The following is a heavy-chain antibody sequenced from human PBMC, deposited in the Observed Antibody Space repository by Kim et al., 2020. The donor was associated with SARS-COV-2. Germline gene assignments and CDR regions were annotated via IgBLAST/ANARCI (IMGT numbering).Heavy chain of an antibody. CDR1: GGSISSYY. CDR2: IYYSGST. CDR3: ARHGGGGST. D-gene: IGHD2-15*01. J-gene: IGHJ4*02. V-gene: IGHV4-59*08. Sequence: SETMSLTCTVSGGSISSYYWSWIRQPPGKGLEWIGYIYYSGSTNYNPSLKSRVTISVDTSKNQFSLKLSSVTAADTAVYYCARHGGGGSTWGQGTLVTVSS.